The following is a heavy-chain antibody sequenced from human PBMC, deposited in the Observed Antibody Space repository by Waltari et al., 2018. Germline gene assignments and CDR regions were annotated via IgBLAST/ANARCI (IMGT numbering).Heavy chain of an antibody. CDR2: IYYSGST. CDR3: ARYGSGSYYPYNWFDP. Sequence: QVQLQESGPGLVKPSETLSLTCTVPGGSISSHYWSWIRQPPGKGLEWIGYIYYSGSTNYNPSLKSRVTISVDTSKTQFSLKLSSVTAADTAVYYCARYGSGSYYPYNWFDPWGQGTLVTVSS. CDR1: GGSISSHY. J-gene: IGHJ5*02. D-gene: IGHD3-10*01. V-gene: IGHV4-59*11.